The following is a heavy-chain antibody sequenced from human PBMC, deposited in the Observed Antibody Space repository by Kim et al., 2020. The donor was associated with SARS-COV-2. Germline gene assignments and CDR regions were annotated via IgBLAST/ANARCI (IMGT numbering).Heavy chain of an antibody. Sequence: GGSLRLSCTASGFTFGDYAMSWFRQAPGKGLEWVGFIRSKAYGGTTEYAASVKGRFTISRDDSKSIAYLQMNSLKTEDTAVYYCTRVSRGGWPYWFDPWGQGTLVTVSS. D-gene: IGHD6-19*01. J-gene: IGHJ5*02. CDR1: GFTFGDYA. CDR3: TRVSRGGWPYWFDP. V-gene: IGHV3-49*03. CDR2: IRSKAYGGTT.